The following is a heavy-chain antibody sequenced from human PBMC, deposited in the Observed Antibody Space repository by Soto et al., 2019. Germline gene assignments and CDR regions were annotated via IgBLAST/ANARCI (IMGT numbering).Heavy chain of an antibody. CDR2: TYYSGRT. D-gene: IGHD5-18*01. CDR1: GGSISSGGYY. Sequence: QVQLQESGPGLVKPSQTLSLTCTVSGGSISSGGYYWSWIRQHPGKGLEWIGYTYYSGRTYYNPSLKGRVTISVDTSKNQFSLKLSSVTAADTAVYYCARSGYSYGPNPLLYWGQGTLVTVSS. V-gene: IGHV4-31*03. CDR3: ARSGYSYGPNPLLY. J-gene: IGHJ4*02.